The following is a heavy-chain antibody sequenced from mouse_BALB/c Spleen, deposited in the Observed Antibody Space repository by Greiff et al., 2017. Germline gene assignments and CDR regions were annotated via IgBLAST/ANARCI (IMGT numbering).Heavy chain of an antibody. J-gene: IGHJ3*01. CDR1: GDSITSGY. CDR3: ARWEVREAWFAY. D-gene: IGHD2-14*01. V-gene: IGHV3-8*02. Sequence: EVKLVESGPSLVKPSQTLSLTCSVTGDSITSGYWNWIRKFPGNKLEYMGYISYSGSTYYNPSLKSRISITRDTSKNQYYLQLNSVTTEDTATYYCARWEVREAWFAYWGQGTLVTVSA. CDR2: ISYSGST.